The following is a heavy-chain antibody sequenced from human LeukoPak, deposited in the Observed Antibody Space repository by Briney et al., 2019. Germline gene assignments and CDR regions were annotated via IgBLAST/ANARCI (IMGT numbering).Heavy chain of an antibody. J-gene: IGHJ4*02. CDR3: ARDLRGLRWFGLIDY. CDR1: RYTFTSYY. CDR2: INPNGGTT. D-gene: IGHD3-10*01. V-gene: IGHV1-46*01. Sequence: ASVKVSCKAARYTFTSYYIHWVRQAPGQGLEWIGIINPNGGTTSYAQTFQGRVTMTRDTSTSTVYMELSILRSEDTAVYYCARDLRGLRWFGLIDYWGQGTLVTVSS.